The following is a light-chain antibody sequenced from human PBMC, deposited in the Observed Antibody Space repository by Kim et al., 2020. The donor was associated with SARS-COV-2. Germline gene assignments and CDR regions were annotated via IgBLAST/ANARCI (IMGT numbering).Light chain of an antibody. CDR2: AAS. CDR1: QSISTY. Sequence: ASVGDRVTISCRASQSISTYLTWYQQKPGKAPKLLIYAASNLQSGVPSRFSGSGSGTDFTLTINSLQREDFATYYCQQSYSSPLTLGQGTKVDIK. CDR3: QQSYSSPLT. V-gene: IGKV1-39*01. J-gene: IGKJ1*01.